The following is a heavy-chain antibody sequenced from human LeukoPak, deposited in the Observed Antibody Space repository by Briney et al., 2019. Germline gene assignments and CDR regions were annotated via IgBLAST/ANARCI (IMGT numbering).Heavy chain of an antibody. CDR3: ARVRAFYPNDAFDI. CDR1: GFTFSSYW. Sequence: GGSLRLSCAASGFTFSSYWMHWVRQAPGKDLMWVSHINRDGSSTSYVDSVKGRFTISRDNAKSTLYLQMNSLRAEDTAVYYCARVRAFYPNDAFDIWGQGTMVTVSS. CDR2: INRDGSST. D-gene: IGHD2/OR15-2a*01. V-gene: IGHV3-74*01. J-gene: IGHJ3*02.